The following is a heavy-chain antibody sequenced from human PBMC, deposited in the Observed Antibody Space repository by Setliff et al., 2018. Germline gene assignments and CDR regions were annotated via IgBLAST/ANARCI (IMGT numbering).Heavy chain of an antibody. D-gene: IGHD3-22*01. CDR3: ARINFYVSSGYYYAPDH. Sequence: ASVKVSCKASGDTFNTYTLSWVRQAPGQGLEWMGWVSAYTGNAYYAHRLQDRVTLTTDKSTGTAYMELRSLRSDDTAVYYCARINFYVSSGYYYAPDHWGQGTLVTVSS. J-gene: IGHJ4*02. V-gene: IGHV1-18*01. CDR2: VSAYTGNA. CDR1: GDTFNTYT.